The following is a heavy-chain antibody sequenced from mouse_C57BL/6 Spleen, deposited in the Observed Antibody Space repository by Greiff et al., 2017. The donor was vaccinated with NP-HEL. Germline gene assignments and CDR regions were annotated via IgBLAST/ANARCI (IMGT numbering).Heavy chain of an antibody. CDR2: INPNNGGT. CDR1: GYTFTDYN. Sequence: EVQGVESGPELVKPGASVKMSCKASGYTFTDYNMHWVKQSHGKSLEWIGYINPNNGGTSYNQKFKGKATLTVNKSSSTAYMELRSLTSEDSAVYYCARVERNYFDYWGQGTTLTVSS. V-gene: IGHV1-22*01. CDR3: ARVERNYFDY. J-gene: IGHJ2*01.